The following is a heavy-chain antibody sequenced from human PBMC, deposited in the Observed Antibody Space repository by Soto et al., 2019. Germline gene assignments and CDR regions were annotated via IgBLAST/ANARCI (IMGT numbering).Heavy chain of an antibody. CDR2: ISAGDGSA. Sequence: EVQLLESGGGLVQPGGSLRLSCAASGLTFSSYAMSWVRQAPGKGLEWVSVISAGDGSAFYADSVKGRFTISRDNSKNTLFLQLNGLGAEDTAVYYCAKVAEVLWFGELHYMDGWGKGTKVTVSS. J-gene: IGHJ6*03. V-gene: IGHV3-23*01. CDR1: GLTFSSYA. CDR3: AKVAEVLWFGELHYMDG. D-gene: IGHD3-10*01.